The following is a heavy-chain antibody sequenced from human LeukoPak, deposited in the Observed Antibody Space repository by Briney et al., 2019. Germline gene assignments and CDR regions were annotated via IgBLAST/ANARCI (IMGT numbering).Heavy chain of an antibody. CDR2: ISNDGSNK. V-gene: IGHV3-30-3*01. Sequence: QPGRSLRLSCAASAFTFSSYAMHWVRQAPGKGLEWVAVISNDGSNKYYADSVKGRKPISRDNSKNTLYLQMNSLRVEDTAIYYCAMDINGDLFHVWGQGTLVTVSS. J-gene: IGHJ4*02. CDR1: AFTFSSYA. CDR3: AMDINGDLFHV. D-gene: IGHD2-2*03.